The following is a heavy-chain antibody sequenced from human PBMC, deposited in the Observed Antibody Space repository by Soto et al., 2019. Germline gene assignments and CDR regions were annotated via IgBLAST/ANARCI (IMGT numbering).Heavy chain of an antibody. CDR1: GGSISSGDYY. D-gene: IGHD3-3*01. CDR2: IYYSGST. J-gene: IGHJ5*02. Sequence: SETLSLTCTVSGGSISSGDYYWSWLRQPPGKGLEWIGYIYYSGSTYYNPSLKSRVTISVDTSKNQFSLKLSSVTAADTAVYYCARDRNFWAWFDPWGQGTLVTVSS. V-gene: IGHV4-30-4*01. CDR3: ARDRNFWAWFDP.